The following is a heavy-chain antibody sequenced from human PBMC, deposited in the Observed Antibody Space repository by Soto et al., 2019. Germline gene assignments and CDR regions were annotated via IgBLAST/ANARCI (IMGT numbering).Heavy chain of an antibody. CDR2: INHSGST. CDR1: GGSFSGYY. D-gene: IGHD3-9*01. Sequence: QVQLQQWGAGLLKPSETLSLTCAVYGGSFSGYYWSWIRQPPGKGLEWIGEINHSGSTNYNPSLKTPVTISVDTAKNQFSLKLTSVTAADTAVYYCASRAHWLSTENWFDPWGQGTLVTVSS. CDR3: ASRAHWLSTENWFDP. V-gene: IGHV4-34*01. J-gene: IGHJ5*02.